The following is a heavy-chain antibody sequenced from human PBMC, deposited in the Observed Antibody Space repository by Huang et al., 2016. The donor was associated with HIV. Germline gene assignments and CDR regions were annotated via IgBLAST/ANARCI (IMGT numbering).Heavy chain of an antibody. CDR2: MKPVHST. J-gene: IGHJ6*02. V-gene: IGHV4-34*02. CDR3: ARMPTPSYFDTWSLSPVEEDFFYYNLDV. D-gene: IGHD3-9*01. Sequence: QVRLQQWGQGLLKPSETLSLTCAVYGASFNSYYWSWFRQSPVKGLEWIGEMKPVHSTTYNPSLKSRVTRTGDTSQNQFYLKFRAMTAADAAIYDGARMPTPSYFDTWSLSPVEEDFFYYNLDVWGQGTPVSVSS. CDR1: GASFNSYY.